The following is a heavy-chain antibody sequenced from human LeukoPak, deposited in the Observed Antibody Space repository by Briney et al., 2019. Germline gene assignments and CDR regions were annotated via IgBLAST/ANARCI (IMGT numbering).Heavy chain of an antibody. J-gene: IGHJ4*02. CDR2: ISSSSSCI. Sequence: PGGSLRLSCAASGFTFSSYSMNWVRQAPGKGLEWVSSISSSSSCIYYADSVKGRFTISRDNAKNSLYLQMNSLRAEDTAVYYCARDRSGWSKFDYWGQGTLVTVSS. CDR3: ARDRSGWSKFDY. CDR1: GFTFSSYS. D-gene: IGHD6-19*01. V-gene: IGHV3-21*01.